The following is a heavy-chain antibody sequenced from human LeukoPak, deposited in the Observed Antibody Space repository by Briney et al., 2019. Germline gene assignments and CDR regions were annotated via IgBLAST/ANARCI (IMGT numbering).Heavy chain of an antibody. CDR1: GGSIRSYY. Sequence: PSETLSLTCTVSGGSIRSYYWSWLRQPPGKGLEWIGYIYSSGTTYYNPSLKSRVTISLDTSKTQFSLKLSSVTAADTAIYYCARHVWLGPCDIWGQGTMVTVSS. CDR2: IYSSGTT. V-gene: IGHV4-59*08. D-gene: IGHD3-16*01. CDR3: ARHVWLGPCDI. J-gene: IGHJ3*02.